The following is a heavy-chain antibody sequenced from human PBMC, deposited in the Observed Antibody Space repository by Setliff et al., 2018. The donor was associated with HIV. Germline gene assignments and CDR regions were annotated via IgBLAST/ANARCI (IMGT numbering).Heavy chain of an antibody. CDR3: ATGLIMAPDY. CDR1: GESFNTYF. Sequence: SETLSLTCAVYGESFNTYFWSWIRQPPGKGLEWIGQINHSGSTNYNPSLKSRVTISIGTSKNQFSLKLSSVTAADTAVYYCATGLIMAPDYWGQGSLVTVSS. D-gene: IGHD2-8*01. CDR2: INHSGST. J-gene: IGHJ4*02. V-gene: IGHV4-34*01.